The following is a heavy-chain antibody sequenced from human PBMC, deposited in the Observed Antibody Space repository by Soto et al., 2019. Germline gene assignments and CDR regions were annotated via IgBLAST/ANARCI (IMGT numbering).Heavy chain of an antibody. CDR2: ISGSGGST. CDR3: AKGTSSGWSRGYFDY. V-gene: IGHV3-23*01. D-gene: IGHD6-19*01. J-gene: IGHJ4*02. Sequence: QAGGSLRLSCAASGFTFSSYAMSWVRQAPGKGLEWVSAISGSGGSTYYADSVKGRFTISRDNSKNTLYLQMNSLRAEDTAVYYCAKGTSSGWSRGYFDYWGQGTLVTVSS. CDR1: GFTFSSYA.